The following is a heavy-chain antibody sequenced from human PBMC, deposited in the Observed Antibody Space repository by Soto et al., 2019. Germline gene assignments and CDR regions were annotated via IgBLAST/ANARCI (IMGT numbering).Heavy chain of an antibody. V-gene: IGHV3-7*01. J-gene: IGHJ6*02. CDR1: GFTFSSYW. D-gene: IGHD3-10*01. Sequence: GGSLRLSCAASGFTFSSYWMSWVRQAPGKGLEWVANIKQDGSEKYYVDSVKGRFTISRDNAKNSLYLQMNSLRAEDTAVYYCAREMVAYYGSGSYSYGMDVWGQGTTVTVSS. CDR3: AREMVAYYGSGSYSYGMDV. CDR2: IKQDGSEK.